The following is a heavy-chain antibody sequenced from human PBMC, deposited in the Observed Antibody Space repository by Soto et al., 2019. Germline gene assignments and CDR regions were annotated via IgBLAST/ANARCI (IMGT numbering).Heavy chain of an antibody. J-gene: IGHJ4*02. V-gene: IGHV3-33*01. D-gene: IGHD1-20*01. CDR3: ARYNTGHSDY. CDR2: IWYHGNSM. Sequence: GGYLRLSCAASGFTFSRYGMHWVRQAPGKGLEWVAVIWYHGNSMYYADSVKGRFTISRDNSKNTLYLQMNNLRAEDTAVYYCARYNTGHSDYWGQGTLVTVSS. CDR1: GFTFSRYG.